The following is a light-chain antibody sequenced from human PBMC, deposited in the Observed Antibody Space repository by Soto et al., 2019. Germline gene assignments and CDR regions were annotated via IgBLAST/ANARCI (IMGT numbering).Light chain of an antibody. CDR3: AAWDDSLNAWV. CDR2: SDN. CDR1: GSIIGSSI. J-gene: IGLJ3*02. Sequence: QSALTQPPSASATPGQRVTISCSGSGSIIGSSIVNWYQQLPGTAPKLLMYSDNQRPSGVPDRFSGSKSGTSASLAISGLQSEDEADYYCAAWDDSLNAWVFGGGTKLTVL. V-gene: IGLV1-44*01.